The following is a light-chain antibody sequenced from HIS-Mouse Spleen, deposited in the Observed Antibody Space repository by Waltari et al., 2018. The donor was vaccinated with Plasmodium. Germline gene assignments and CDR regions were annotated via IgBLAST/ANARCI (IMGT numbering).Light chain of an antibody. CDR1: SGSVSIISS. V-gene: IGLV8-61*01. CDR3: VLYMGSGTVV. J-gene: IGLJ2*01. Sequence: QPVVTQEPSFSVSPGGQVTITSGLSSGSVSIISSPIWYQQTPGQAPRTLIYSTNTRSSGVPDRFSGSILGNKAALTITGAQADDESDYYCVLYMGSGTVVFGGGTKLTVL. CDR2: STN.